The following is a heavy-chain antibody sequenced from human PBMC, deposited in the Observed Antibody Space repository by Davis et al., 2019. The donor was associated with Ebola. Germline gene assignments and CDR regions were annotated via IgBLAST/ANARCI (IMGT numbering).Heavy chain of an antibody. CDR1: GFTFSDYY. CDR2: ISSSSSYT. Sequence: GGSLRLSCAASGFTFSDYYMSWIRQAPGKGLEWVSYISSSSSYTNYADSVKGRFTISRDNAKNSLYLQMNSLRAEDTAVYYCANIAVAGTHDAFDIWGQGTMVTVSS. J-gene: IGHJ3*02. V-gene: IGHV3-11*06. CDR3: ANIAVAGTHDAFDI. D-gene: IGHD6-19*01.